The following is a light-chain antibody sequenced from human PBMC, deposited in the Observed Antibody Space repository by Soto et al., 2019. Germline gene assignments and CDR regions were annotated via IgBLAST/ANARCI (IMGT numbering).Light chain of an antibody. CDR3: QHYNNWPIT. Sequence: EIVMTQSPASLSVYPGESVTLSCRARQSVASNLAWYQQKPGQAPRLLIYGTSTRATGVPDRFSGSGSGTDFTLTISSLQAADFAVYHCQHYNNWPITFGQGTRLEI. CDR1: QSVASN. J-gene: IGKJ5*01. V-gene: IGKV3-15*01. CDR2: GTS.